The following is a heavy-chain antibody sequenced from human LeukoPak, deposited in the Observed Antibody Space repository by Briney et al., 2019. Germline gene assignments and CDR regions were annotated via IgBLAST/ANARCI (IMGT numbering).Heavy chain of an antibody. CDR3: ARTEYISSPPTYYFDY. J-gene: IGHJ4*02. CDR2: ISDGSSYL. V-gene: IGHV3-21*01. D-gene: IGHD6-13*01. CDR1: GFTFTSYN. Sequence: GGSLRLSCAASGFTFTSYNMNCVRQAPGKGLEWVSSISDGSSYLYYADSVKGRFTISRDNAKNSLYLQMNSLRAEDTAVYYCARTEYISSPPTYYFDYWGQGTLVTVSS.